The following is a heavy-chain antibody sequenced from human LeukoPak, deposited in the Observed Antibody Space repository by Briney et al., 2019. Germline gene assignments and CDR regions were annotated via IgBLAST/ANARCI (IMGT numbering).Heavy chain of an antibody. CDR3: TKYRFGNFDYYPDLDS. D-gene: IGHD3-9*01. J-gene: IGHJ4*02. V-gene: IGHV3-30*02. Sequence: GGSLRLSCTASGFTFSDSAMTWVRQAPGKGLEWVAFTRYDESLKYYAGSVRGRFTISRDNSKNTLYLQMNSLRTEDTAIYYCTKYRFGNFDYYPDLDSWGQGILVTVSS. CDR1: GFTFSDSA. CDR2: TRYDESLK.